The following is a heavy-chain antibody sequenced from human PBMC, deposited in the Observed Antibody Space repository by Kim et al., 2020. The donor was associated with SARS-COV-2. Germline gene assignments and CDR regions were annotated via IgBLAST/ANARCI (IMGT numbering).Heavy chain of an antibody. CDR2: ISSSSSYI. J-gene: IGHJ4*02. Sequence: GGSLRLSCAASGFTFSSYSMNWVRQAPGKGLEWVSSISSSSSYIYYADSVKGRFTISRDNAKNSLYLQMNSLRAEDTAVYYCARGPDVVVVAATPGFGDYWGQGTLVTVSS. V-gene: IGHV3-21*01. CDR1: GFTFSSYS. D-gene: IGHD2-15*01. CDR3: ARGPDVVVVAATPGFGDY.